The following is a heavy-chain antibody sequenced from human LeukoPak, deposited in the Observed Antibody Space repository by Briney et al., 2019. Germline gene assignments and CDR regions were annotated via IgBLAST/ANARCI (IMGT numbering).Heavy chain of an antibody. Sequence: SETLSLTCTVSGGPISSYYWSWIRQPPGKGLEWIGYIYYSGSTNYNPSLKSRVTISVDTSKNQFSLKLSSVTAADTAVYYYARHGGYYYYYYGMDVWGQGTTVTVSS. D-gene: IGHD4-23*01. J-gene: IGHJ6*02. CDR2: IYYSGST. V-gene: IGHV4-59*08. CDR1: GGPISSYY. CDR3: ARHGGYYYYYYGMDV.